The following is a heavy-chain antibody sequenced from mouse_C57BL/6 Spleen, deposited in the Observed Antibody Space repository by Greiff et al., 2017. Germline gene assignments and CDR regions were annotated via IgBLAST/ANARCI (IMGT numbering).Heavy chain of an antibody. CDR3: AIWLRGVAY. J-gene: IGHJ3*01. CDR2: IWGDGST. V-gene: IGHV2-3*01. D-gene: IGHD2-2*01. CDR1: GFSLTSYG. Sequence: VQRLESGPGLVAPSQSLSITCTVSGFSLTSYGVSWVRQPPGKGLEWLGVIWGDGSTNYYSPPISRLSTSKDNSKCHVSFKLNSLQTDNAAKYCCAIWLRGVAYWGQGTLVTVSA.